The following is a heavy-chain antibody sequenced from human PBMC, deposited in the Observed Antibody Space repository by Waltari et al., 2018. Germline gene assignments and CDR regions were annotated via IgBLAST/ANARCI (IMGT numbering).Heavy chain of an antibody. V-gene: IGHV3-15*01. D-gene: IGHD2-15*01. CDR3: TTDGWSRLLIPYYYYYGMDV. Sequence: EVQLVESGGGLVKPGGSLRLSCAASGFTFSNAWMSWVRQAPGKGLAWVGRIKSKTDGGTTDYAAPVKGRFTISRDDSKNTLYLQMNSLKTEDTAVYYCTTDGWSRLLIPYYYYYGMDVWGQGTTVTVSS. CDR1: GFTFSNAW. CDR2: IKSKTDGGTT. J-gene: IGHJ6*02.